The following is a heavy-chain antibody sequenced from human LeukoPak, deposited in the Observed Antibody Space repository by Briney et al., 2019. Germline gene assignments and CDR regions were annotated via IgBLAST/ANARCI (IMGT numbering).Heavy chain of an antibody. D-gene: IGHD1-26*01. V-gene: IGHV3-23*01. CDR3: AKDLRAGSPGYYFDC. CDR2: ISTSGTNA. Sequence: PGGSLRLSCAASGFTFSRYAMSWVRQAPGKGLEWVSTISTSGTNAYYADSVKGRFTISRDNSKSTLYLQINSLRVEDTAVYYCAKDLRAGSPGYYFDCWGQGTLVTVSS. J-gene: IGHJ4*02. CDR1: GFTFSRYA.